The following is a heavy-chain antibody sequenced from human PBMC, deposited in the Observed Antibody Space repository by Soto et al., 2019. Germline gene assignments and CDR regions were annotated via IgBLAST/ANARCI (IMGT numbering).Heavy chain of an antibody. CDR2: INLNDGGT. CDR1: EYSFGDYY. J-gene: IGHJ4*02. CDR3: VRHATSKQSIFER. D-gene: IGHD3-3*01. Sequence: ASVKVSCKASEYSFGDYYLHWLRQAPGQGLEWMGWINLNDGGTNYARKFQGRVTMTSDKSITTVYMELSSLRFDDTAVYYCVRHATSKQSIFERWGQRTLVKVSS. V-gene: IGHV1-2*02.